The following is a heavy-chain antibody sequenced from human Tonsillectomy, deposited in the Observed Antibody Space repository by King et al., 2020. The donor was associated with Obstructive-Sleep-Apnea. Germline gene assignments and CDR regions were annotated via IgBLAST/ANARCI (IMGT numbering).Heavy chain of an antibody. CDR2: TRNKANSYTT. J-gene: IGHJ6*02. Sequence: VQLVESGGGLVQPGGSLRLSCAASGFTFSDHYMDWVRQAPGKGLEWVGRTRNKANSYTTEYAASVKGRFTISRDDSKNSLYLQMNSLKTEDTAVDYCARMPAYYYYGMDVWGQGTTVTVSS. V-gene: IGHV3-72*01. D-gene: IGHD2-2*01. CDR3: ARMPAYYYYGMDV. CDR1: GFTFSDHY.